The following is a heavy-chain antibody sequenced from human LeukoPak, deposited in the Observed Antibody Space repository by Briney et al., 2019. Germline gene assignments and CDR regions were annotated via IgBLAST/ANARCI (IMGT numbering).Heavy chain of an antibody. Sequence: SETLSLTCTVSGGSISSYYWSWIRQPPGKGLEWIGYIYYSGSTNYNPSLKSRVTISVDTSKNQFSLKLSSVTAADTAVYYCARASLYCSSTSCSDYWGQGTLVTVSS. CDR1: GGSISSYY. CDR3: ARASLYCSSTSCSDY. V-gene: IGHV4-59*08. CDR2: IYYSGST. D-gene: IGHD2-2*01. J-gene: IGHJ4*02.